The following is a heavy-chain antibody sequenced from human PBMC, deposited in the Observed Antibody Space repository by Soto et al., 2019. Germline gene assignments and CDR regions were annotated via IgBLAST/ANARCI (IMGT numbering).Heavy chain of an antibody. Sequence: QVHQVQSGAEVKKPGASVKVSCKGSGYGFTTYGITWVRQAPGQGLEWMAWISAHNGNTNYAQKLQGRGTVTRDTSTSTAYMEMRSLRSDDTAVYYCARGRYGDYWGQGALVTVSS. V-gene: IGHV1-18*01. CDR2: ISAHNGNT. CDR3: ARGRYGDY. CDR1: GYGFTTYG. D-gene: IGHD1-1*01. J-gene: IGHJ4*02.